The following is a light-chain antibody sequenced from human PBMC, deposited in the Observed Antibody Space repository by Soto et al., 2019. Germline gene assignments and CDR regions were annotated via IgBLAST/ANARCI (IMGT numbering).Light chain of an antibody. CDR2: DVS. J-gene: IGLJ1*01. V-gene: IGLV2-14*01. CDR1: SSDVGGYNY. Sequence: VLTQPASVSGSPGQSITISCTGTSSDVGGYNYVSWYQQHPGKAPKLMIYDVSNRPSGVSNLFSGSKSGNTASLTISGLQAEDEADYYCSSYTSSSTPSYVFGTGTKVTVL. CDR3: SSYTSSSTPSYV.